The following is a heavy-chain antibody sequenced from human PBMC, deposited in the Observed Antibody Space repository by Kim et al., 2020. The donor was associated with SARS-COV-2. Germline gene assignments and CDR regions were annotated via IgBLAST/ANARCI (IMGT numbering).Heavy chain of an antibody. J-gene: IGHJ6*01. CDR3: ARDPSFDWFLLHYYYGMDV. V-gene: IGHV3-48*02. CDR2: ISSSSSTI. Sequence: GGSLRLSCAASGFTFSSYSMNWVRQAPGKGLEWVSYISSSSSTIYYADSVKGRFTISRDNAKNSLYLQMNSLRDEDTAVYYCARDPSFDWFLLHYYYGMDVWGRETTVTVSS. CDR1: GFTFSSYS. D-gene: IGHD3-9*01.